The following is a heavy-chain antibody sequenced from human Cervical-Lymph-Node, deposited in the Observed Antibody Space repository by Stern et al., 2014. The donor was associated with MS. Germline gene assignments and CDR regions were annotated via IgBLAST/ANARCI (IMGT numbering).Heavy chain of an antibody. CDR2: IHSNTGAP. CDR3: ARDMSDFWSDYGHNWFDP. CDR1: GYTFTKYL. J-gene: IGHJ5*02. V-gene: IGHV7-4-1*02. D-gene: IGHD3-3*01. Sequence: QVRLVQSGSELKKPGASVTVSCKASGYTFTKYLIHWVRQAPGQGLEWMGWIHSNTGAPMYARDFAGRFVFSLDTSVTTAYLQISRLKTEDTAVYYCARDMSDFWSDYGHNWFDPWGQGTLVTVSS.